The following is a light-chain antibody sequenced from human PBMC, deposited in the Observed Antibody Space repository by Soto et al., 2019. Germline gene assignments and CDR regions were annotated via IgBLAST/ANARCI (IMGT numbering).Light chain of an antibody. CDR3: QQRSNWPLT. CDR2: EAS. J-gene: IGKJ4*01. V-gene: IGKV3-11*01. CDR1: QSVSSY. Sequence: EIVLTQSPATLSLSPGERATLSCRASQSVSSYLAWYQQKPGQAPRLLIYEASNRATGIPARFSGSGSGTDFALTFSSLEPEDFAVYYCQQRSNWPLTFGGGTKVDIK.